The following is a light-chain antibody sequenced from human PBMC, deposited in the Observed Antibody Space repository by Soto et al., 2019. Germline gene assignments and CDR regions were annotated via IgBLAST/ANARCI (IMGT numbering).Light chain of an antibody. CDR1: SSDVGSNNL. Sequence: QSALTQPASVSGSPGQSITIFCTGTSSDVGSNNLVSWYQQHPGKAPKLMIYEVSRRPSGVSNRFSGSKSGNTASLTISGLQAEDEADYYCSSFARSSAPFGSGTKVTVL. V-gene: IGLV2-23*02. CDR3: SSFARSSAP. J-gene: IGLJ1*01. CDR2: EVS.